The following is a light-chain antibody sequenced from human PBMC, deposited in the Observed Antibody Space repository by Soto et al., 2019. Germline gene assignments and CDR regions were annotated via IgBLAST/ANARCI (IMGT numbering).Light chain of an antibody. Sequence: EIVLTQSPGTLSLSPGERATLSCRASQSIYSSYLAWYQQKPGQAPRVLIYVASSRATGIPDRFRVSGSGTDFTLTISRLEPEDFAMYYCLQYGNSPYTFGQGTKLEIK. J-gene: IGKJ2*01. V-gene: IGKV3-20*01. CDR3: LQYGNSPYT. CDR1: QSIYSSY. CDR2: VAS.